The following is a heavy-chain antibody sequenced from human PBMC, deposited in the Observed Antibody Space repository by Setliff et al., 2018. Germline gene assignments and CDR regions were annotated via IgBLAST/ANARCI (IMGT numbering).Heavy chain of an antibody. D-gene: IGHD3-22*01. V-gene: IGHV1-18*01. J-gene: IGHJ3*02. Sequence: ASVKVSCKASGYTFSDYGITWVRQAPGQGLEWMGWISAYSGKAYYAQKLQGRATMTTDTSTGTAYWELRSLRSDDTAVYYCARSYDSGFYHQRDAYDIWGQGTMVTVSS. CDR3: ARSYDSGFYHQRDAYDI. CDR1: GYTFSDYG. CDR2: ISAYSGKA.